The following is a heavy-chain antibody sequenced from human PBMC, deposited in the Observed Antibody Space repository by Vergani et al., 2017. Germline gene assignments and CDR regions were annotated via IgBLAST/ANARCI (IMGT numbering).Heavy chain of an antibody. J-gene: IGHJ4*02. V-gene: IGHV4-34*02. CDR3: ATIGYRRWGYYFDY. Sequence: QVQLQQWGAGVVKPSGTLSLTCAVFGESFSSFYWSWFRQPPGKGLGWLGEINNDGHTNYNPSLESRVTVSRDTAKNQFSLNLMSVTAADTAMYYCATIGYRRWGYYFDYWGQGILVTVSS. D-gene: IGHD2-2*02. CDR2: INNDGHT. CDR1: GESFSSFY.